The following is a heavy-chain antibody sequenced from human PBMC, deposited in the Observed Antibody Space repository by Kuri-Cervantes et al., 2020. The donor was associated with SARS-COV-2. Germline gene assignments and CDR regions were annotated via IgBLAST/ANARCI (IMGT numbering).Heavy chain of an antibody. D-gene: IGHD5-18*01. CDR1: GASISNGSYY. CDR2: FYTTERI. CDR3: ARDVVHTYGWRAFDY. J-gene: IGHJ4*02. Sequence: SETLSLTCTVSGASISNGSYYWSWIRQPAGKRLEWIGRFYTTERINYNPSLRSRVTISVDTSKNQFSLRLTSVTAADTAVYYCARDVVHTYGWRAFDYWGQRSLVTVSS. V-gene: IGHV4-61*02.